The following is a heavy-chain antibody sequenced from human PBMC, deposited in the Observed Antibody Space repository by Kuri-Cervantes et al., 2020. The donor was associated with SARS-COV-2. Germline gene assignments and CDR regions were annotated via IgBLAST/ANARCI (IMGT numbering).Heavy chain of an antibody. CDR2: ISGSGGRT. CDR3: ARDGDFWSGYYKNWFDP. J-gene: IGHJ5*02. V-gene: IGHV3-23*01. D-gene: IGHD3-3*01. Sequence: LSLTCAASGLIFSNYAMNWVRQAPGKGLEWVSGISGSGGRTYYAESVKGRFTISRDNSKNTLYLQMNSLRAEDTAVYYCARDGDFWSGYYKNWFDPWGQGTLVTVSS. CDR1: GLIFSNYA.